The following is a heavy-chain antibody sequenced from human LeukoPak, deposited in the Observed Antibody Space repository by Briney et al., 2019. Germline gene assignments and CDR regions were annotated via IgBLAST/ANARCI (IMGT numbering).Heavy chain of an antibody. Sequence: PSETLSLTCTVSGGSISSYFWSWRRQPPRKGLEGIGDTYYSGSTNYNPSLKSRVTISVDTSKNQFSLKLSSVTAADTAVYYCARGLTYYYDSSGYPFDYWGQGTLVTVSS. J-gene: IGHJ4*02. D-gene: IGHD3-22*01. V-gene: IGHV4-59*01. CDR1: GGSISSYF. CDR3: ARGLTYYYDSSGYPFDY. CDR2: TYYSGST.